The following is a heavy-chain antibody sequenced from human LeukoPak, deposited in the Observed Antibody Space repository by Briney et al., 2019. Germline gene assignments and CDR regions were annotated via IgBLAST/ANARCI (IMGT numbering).Heavy chain of an antibody. J-gene: IGHJ6*03. D-gene: IGHD1-26*01. CDR3: ARHLPTSGSYPYYHYYMDV. CDR1: GGSISSSSYY. Sequence: SETLSLTCTVSGGSISSSSYYWGWIRQPPGKGLEWIGSIYYSGSTYYNPSLKSRVTISVDTSKNQFSLKLSSVTAADTAVYYCARHLPTSGSYPYYHYYMDVWGKGTTVTVSS. CDR2: IYYSGST. V-gene: IGHV4-39*01.